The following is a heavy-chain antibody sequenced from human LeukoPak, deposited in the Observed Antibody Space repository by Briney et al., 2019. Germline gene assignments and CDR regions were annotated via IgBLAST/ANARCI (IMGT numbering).Heavy chain of an antibody. Sequence: AGGSLRLSCSASGFTFSNYAMHRVRQAPGKGLEYVSAISSYGGTTYYADSVKGRFTISRDNSKNTLYLQMSSLRVEDTAVYYCVKGPGGANFAYWGQGTLVSVSS. CDR3: VKGPGGANFAY. CDR1: GFTFSNYA. J-gene: IGHJ4*02. V-gene: IGHV3-64D*06. D-gene: IGHD3-16*01. CDR2: ISSYGGTT.